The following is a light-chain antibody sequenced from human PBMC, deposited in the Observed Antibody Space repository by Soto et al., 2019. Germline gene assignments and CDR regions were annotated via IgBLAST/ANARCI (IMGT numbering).Light chain of an antibody. J-gene: IGLJ3*02. CDR1: SSDVGGYNH. CDR2: EVN. Sequence: QYALTQPASVSGSPGQSIAISCTGTSSDVGGYNHVSWYQQYPGKAPKVKIYEVNNRPSGVSDRFSGSKSGNTASLTISGLQPEDEADYYCSSYTSSDTWVFGGGTKVTVL. CDR3: SSYTSSDTWV. V-gene: IGLV2-14*01.